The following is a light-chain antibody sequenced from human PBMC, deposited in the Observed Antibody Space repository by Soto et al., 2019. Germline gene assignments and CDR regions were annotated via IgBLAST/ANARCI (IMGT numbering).Light chain of an antibody. Sequence: QSVLTQPPSVSGAPGQRVTISCTGSSSNIGAGYDVHWYQQLPGTAPKLLIYSNIIRPSGVPVRFSGSKYGTSASLAITGLQAQDEDDYYCQSSASSLSQSDVVFGGGTKLTVL. CDR2: SNI. J-gene: IGLJ2*01. CDR1: SSNIGAGYD. V-gene: IGLV1-40*01. CDR3: QSSASSLSQSDVV.